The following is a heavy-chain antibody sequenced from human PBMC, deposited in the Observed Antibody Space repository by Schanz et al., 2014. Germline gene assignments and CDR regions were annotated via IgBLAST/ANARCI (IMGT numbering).Heavy chain of an antibody. Sequence: EVQLVESGGGLVQPGGSLRLSCAASRFTFSDYWMSWVRQAPGKGLEWVANMNQDGSVKNYVDSVKGRFAISRDNSKDTLYVQMNSLRLEDTAVYYCARDDGGGYNQIDYWGQGALVTVSS. CDR1: RFTFSDYW. V-gene: IGHV3-7*01. CDR2: MNQDGSVK. D-gene: IGHD5-12*01. CDR3: ARDDGGGYNQIDY. J-gene: IGHJ4*02.